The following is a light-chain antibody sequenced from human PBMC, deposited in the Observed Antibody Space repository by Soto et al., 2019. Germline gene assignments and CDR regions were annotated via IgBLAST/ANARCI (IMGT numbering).Light chain of an antibody. Sequence: QSVLTQPPSASGTPGQRVTISCSGSSSNIGSNTVNWYQQLPGTAPKLLIYSNNQRPSGVPDRFSGSKSGSTASLTISGLQAEDEGDYFCCSYAGSRTWVFGGGTKLPVL. CDR3: CSYAGSRTWV. CDR1: SSNIGSNT. J-gene: IGLJ3*02. CDR2: SNN. V-gene: IGLV1-44*01.